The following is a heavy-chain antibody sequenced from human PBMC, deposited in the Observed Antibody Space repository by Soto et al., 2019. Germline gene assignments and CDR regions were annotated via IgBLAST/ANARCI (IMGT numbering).Heavy chain of an antibody. V-gene: IGHV3-48*01. Sequence: GGSLRLSCAASGFTFSSYSMNWVRQAPGKGLEWVSYISSSSSTIYYADSVKGRFTISRDNAKNSLYLQMNSLRAEDTAVYYCARAVYDYIWGSYRINAFDIWGQGTMVTVSS. J-gene: IGHJ3*02. CDR3: ARAVYDYIWGSYRINAFDI. CDR1: GFTFSSYS. D-gene: IGHD3-16*02. CDR2: ISSSSSTI.